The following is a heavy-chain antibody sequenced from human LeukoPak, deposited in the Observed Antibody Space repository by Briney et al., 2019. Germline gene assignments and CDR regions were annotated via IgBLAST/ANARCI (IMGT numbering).Heavy chain of an antibody. D-gene: IGHD2-15*01. V-gene: IGHV1-69*13. CDR3: ARDVGCSGGSCYYSWFDP. J-gene: IGHJ5*02. Sequence: ASVKVSCKSSGYTFTGYYMHWVRQAPGQGLEWMGWIIPIFGTANYAQKFQGRVTITADESTSTAYMELSSLRSEDTAVYYCARDVGCSGGSCYYSWFDPWGQGTLVTVSS. CDR1: GYTFTGYY. CDR2: IIPIFGTA.